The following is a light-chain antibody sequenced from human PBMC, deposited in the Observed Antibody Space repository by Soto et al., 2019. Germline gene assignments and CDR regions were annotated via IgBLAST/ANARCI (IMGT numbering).Light chain of an antibody. CDR3: GSCTSSRTLVV. Sequence: QSVLTQPASVSGSPGQSVTISCTGTSSDVGGYNYVSWYQQHPGKAPKLMIYDVTNRPSGVSNRFSGSKSGTSASLTISGLQAEDEADYYCGSCTSSRTLVVFGGGTKLTVL. J-gene: IGLJ3*02. CDR1: SSDVGGYNY. V-gene: IGLV2-14*01. CDR2: DVT.